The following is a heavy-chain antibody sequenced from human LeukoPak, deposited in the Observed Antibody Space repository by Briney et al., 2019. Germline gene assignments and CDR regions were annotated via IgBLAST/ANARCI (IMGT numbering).Heavy chain of an antibody. V-gene: IGHV7-4-1*02. J-gene: IGHJ4*02. CDR2: INTNTGNP. D-gene: IGHD4-17*01. Sequence: ASVKVSCKASGYTFTSYAMHWVRQAPGQGLEWMGWINTNTGNPTYTQGFTGRFVFSLDTSVSTAYLQISGLRAEDTAVYYCARAVTTPLYWGQETLVTVSS. CDR1: GYTFTSYA. CDR3: ARAVTTPLY.